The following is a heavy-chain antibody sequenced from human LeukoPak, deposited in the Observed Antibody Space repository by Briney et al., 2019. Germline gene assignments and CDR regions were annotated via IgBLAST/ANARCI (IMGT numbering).Heavy chain of an antibody. J-gene: IGHJ4*02. D-gene: IGHD4-23*01. CDR1: GFTFSSYA. CDR2: IYSGGIT. CDR3: GVNSDY. V-gene: IGHV3-23*03. Sequence: GGSLRLSCAASGFTFSSYAMSWVRQAPGKELEWVSVIYSGGITYYADSVKGRFTISRDNSKNTMYLQMNSLRAEDTAVYYCGVNSDYWGQGTLVTVSS.